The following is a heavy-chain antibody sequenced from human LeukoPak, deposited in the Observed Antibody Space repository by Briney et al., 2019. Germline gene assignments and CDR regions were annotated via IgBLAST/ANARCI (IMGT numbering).Heavy chain of an antibody. Sequence: GGSLRLSCAASGFTFSSYWMSWVRQAPGKGLEWVANIKQDGGEKYYVDSVKGRFTISRDNPKNTLYLQMNSLRAEDTAVYYCVKDFPAVAMNYYFDYWGQGTLVTVSS. V-gene: IGHV3-7*01. CDR2: IKQDGGEK. CDR1: GFTFSSYW. CDR3: VKDFPAVAMNYYFDY. J-gene: IGHJ4*02. D-gene: IGHD6-19*01.